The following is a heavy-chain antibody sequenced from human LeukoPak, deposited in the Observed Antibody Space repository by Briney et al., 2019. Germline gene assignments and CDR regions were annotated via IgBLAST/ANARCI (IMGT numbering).Heavy chain of an antibody. V-gene: IGHV4-31*03. J-gene: IGHJ5*02. Sequence: SETLSLTCTVSGASISSSGYYWSWIRQHPGKGLEWIGYIYYSGNTDYNPSLKSRVVISVDTSKNQFSLNLTSVTAADTAEYYCARRIGYKYDSSGYSWFDPWGQGTLVTVSS. D-gene: IGHD3-22*01. CDR1: GASISSSGYY. CDR3: ARRIGYKYDSSGYSWFDP. CDR2: IYYSGNT.